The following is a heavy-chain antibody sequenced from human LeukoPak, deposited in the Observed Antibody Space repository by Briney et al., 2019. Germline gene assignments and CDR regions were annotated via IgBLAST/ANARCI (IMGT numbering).Heavy chain of an antibody. Sequence: GGSLRLSCAASGFTVSSNYMSWVRQAPGKGLEWVSVIHSGGITDYADSVKGRFTISRHNSKNTLYLQMNSLRAEDTAVYYCARVSVHPTFGYAMDVWGQGTTVTVSS. CDR2: IHSGGIT. CDR1: GFTVSSNY. V-gene: IGHV3-53*04. CDR3: ARVSVHPTFGYAMDV. J-gene: IGHJ6*02. D-gene: IGHD3-10*01.